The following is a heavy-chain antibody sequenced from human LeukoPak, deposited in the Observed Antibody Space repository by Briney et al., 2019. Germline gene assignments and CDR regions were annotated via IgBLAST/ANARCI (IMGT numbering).Heavy chain of an antibody. J-gene: IGHJ4*02. V-gene: IGHV3-33*01. CDR2: IWSDGSSK. CDR1: GFTSSGYG. CDR3: ARGIYSGYHYFDY. D-gene: IGHD5-12*01. Sequence: GGSLRLSCAASGFTSSGYGMHWVRQPPGKGLEWVAVIWSDGSSKYYEDSVKGRFTISRDNSKNTLYLQMNSLRAEDTAVYYCARGIYSGYHYFDYWGQGTLVTVSP.